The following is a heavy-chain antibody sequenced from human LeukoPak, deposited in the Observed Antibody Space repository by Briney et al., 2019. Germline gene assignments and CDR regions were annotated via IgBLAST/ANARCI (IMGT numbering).Heavy chain of an antibody. J-gene: IGHJ4*02. CDR1: GFNVSYYS. CDR3: AGGGATSFAY. CDR2: ISFSNSTL. V-gene: IGHV3-48*04. Sequence: GGSLRLSCAASGFNVSYYSMNWVRQAPGKGLEWVSHISFSNSTLYYADSVRGRFTISRDNTKNSLSLQMNSLGAEDTAVYYCAGGGATSFAYWGQGILVTVSS. D-gene: IGHD5-12*01.